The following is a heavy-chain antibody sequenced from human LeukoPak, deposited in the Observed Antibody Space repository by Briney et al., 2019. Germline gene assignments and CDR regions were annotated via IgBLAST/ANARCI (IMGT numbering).Heavy chain of an antibody. CDR1: EFTFRSYD. V-gene: IGHV3-30*03. CDR2: ISYDGSNK. CDR3: ARDPRGVVTAILDY. D-gene: IGHD2-21*02. J-gene: IGHJ4*02. Sequence: PGGSLRLSCAASEFTFRSYDMSWVRQAPGKGLEWVAVISYDGSNKYYADSVKGRFTISRDNSKNTLYLQMNSLRAEDTAVYYCARDPRGVVTAILDYWGQGTLVTVSS.